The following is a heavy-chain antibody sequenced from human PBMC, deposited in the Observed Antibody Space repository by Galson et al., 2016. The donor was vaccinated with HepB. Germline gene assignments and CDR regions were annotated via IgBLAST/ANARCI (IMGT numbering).Heavy chain of an antibody. Sequence: LSLTCTVSGGSISSSSYYWGWIRQPPGKGLEWIGSIYYSGSTYYNPSLKSRVTISVDTSKNQFSLKLSSVTAADTAVYYCARHGSGSFNYYYYYYMDVWGQGTMVTVSS. J-gene: IGHJ6*03. CDR1: GGSISSSSYY. CDR2: IYYSGST. CDR3: ARHGSGSFNYYYYYYMDV. V-gene: IGHV4-39*01. D-gene: IGHD3-10*01.